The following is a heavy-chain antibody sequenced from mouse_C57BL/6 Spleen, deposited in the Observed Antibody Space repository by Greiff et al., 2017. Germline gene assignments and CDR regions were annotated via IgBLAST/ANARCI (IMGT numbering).Heavy chain of an antibody. J-gene: IGHJ4*01. CDR3: ARQYDYAMDY. Sequence: EVQLQQSGPELVKPGASVKISCKASGYTFTDYYMNWVKQSHGKSLEWIGDINPNNGGTSYNQKFKGKATLTVDKSSSTAYMELRSLTSEDSAVYYCARQYDYAMDYWGQGTSVTVSS. CDR1: GYTFTDYY. V-gene: IGHV1-26*01. D-gene: IGHD5-1-1*01. CDR2: INPNNGGT.